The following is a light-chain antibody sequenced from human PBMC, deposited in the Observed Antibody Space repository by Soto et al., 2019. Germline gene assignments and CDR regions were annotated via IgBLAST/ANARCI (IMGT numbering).Light chain of an antibody. CDR3: QQYYNWPLT. CDR2: GAS. Sequence: EIVMTQSPATLSVSPGERATLSCRASQSVSSKLAWYQQKPGQAPRLLIYGASTRATGIPARFSGSGSGTEFTLTISSLQSEDFAVYYCQQYYNWPLTFGGGTKVEIK. J-gene: IGKJ4*01. CDR1: QSVSSK. V-gene: IGKV3-15*01.